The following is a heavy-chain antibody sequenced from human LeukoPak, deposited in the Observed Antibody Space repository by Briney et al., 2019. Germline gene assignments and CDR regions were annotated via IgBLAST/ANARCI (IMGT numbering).Heavy chain of an antibody. CDR3: ARVRLGYCSSTSCSVRYYYGMDV. CDR1: GFPFNAYW. Sequence: GGSLRLSCAASGFPFNAYWMTWVRQAPGKGLEWVANIRQDGDTKYYVDPVKGRFTISRDNAMNSLYLQMNSLRSEDTAVYYCARVRLGYCSSTSCSVRYYYGMDVWGQGTTVTVSS. CDR2: IRQDGDTK. J-gene: IGHJ6*02. V-gene: IGHV3-7*03. D-gene: IGHD2-2*01.